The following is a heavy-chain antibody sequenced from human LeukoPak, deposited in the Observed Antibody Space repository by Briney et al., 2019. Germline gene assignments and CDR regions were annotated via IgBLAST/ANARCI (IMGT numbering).Heavy chain of an antibody. D-gene: IGHD3-16*01. CDR3: ARDPGYESWSPFWGGMDV. V-gene: IGHV3-74*01. CDR1: GFTFSSDW. J-gene: IGHJ6*04. CDR2: INPAGSST. Sequence: GGSLRLSCAASGFTFSSDWMHWVRQAPGQGLVWVSRINPAGSSTNYADSVKGRFTISRDNAMNTLYLHLNSLRAEDTAVYYCARDPGYESWSPFWGGMDVWGNGTTVIVSS.